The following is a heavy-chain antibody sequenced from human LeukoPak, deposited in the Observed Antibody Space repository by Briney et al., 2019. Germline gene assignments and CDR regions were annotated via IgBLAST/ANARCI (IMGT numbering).Heavy chain of an antibody. V-gene: IGHV1-69*13. CDR1: GGTFSSYA. CDR2: IIPIFGTA. D-gene: IGHD5-18*01. Sequence: ASVKVSCKASGGTFSSYAISWVRQAPGQGLEWMGGIIPIFGTANYAQKSQGRVTITADESTSTAYMELSSLRSEDTAVYYCAREWDTAMPSHYYYYGMDVWGQGTTVTVSS. J-gene: IGHJ6*02. CDR3: AREWDTAMPSHYYYYGMDV.